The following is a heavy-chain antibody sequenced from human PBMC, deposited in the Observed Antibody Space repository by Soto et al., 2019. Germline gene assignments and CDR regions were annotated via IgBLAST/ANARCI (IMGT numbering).Heavy chain of an antibody. J-gene: IGHJ4*02. CDR1: GFSLSTSGVG. V-gene: IGHV2-5*02. CDR2: IYWDDDK. Sequence: QITLKESGPTLVKPTQTLTLTCTFSGFSLSTSGVGVGWIRQPPGKALEWLALIYWDDDKRYSPSLKSRLTITKDTSKNQVVLTMTNMDPVDTATYYCAHSSYYYDSSGYYYSPFDYWGQRTLVTVSS. CDR3: AHSSYYYDSSGYYYSPFDY. D-gene: IGHD3-22*01.